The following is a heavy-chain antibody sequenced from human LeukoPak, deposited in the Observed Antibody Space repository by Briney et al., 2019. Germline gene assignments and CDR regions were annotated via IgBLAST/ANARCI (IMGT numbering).Heavy chain of an antibody. Sequence: GGSLRLSCAASGFTFSNAWMSWVRQAPGKGLEWVGRIKSKTDDGTTDYAAPVKGRFTISRDDSKNTLYLQMNSLKTEDTAVYYCTTVFVYHFDYWGQGTLVTVSS. CDR3: TTVFVYHFDY. D-gene: IGHD2-2*02. CDR1: GFTFSNAW. J-gene: IGHJ4*02. V-gene: IGHV3-15*01. CDR2: IKSKTDDGTT.